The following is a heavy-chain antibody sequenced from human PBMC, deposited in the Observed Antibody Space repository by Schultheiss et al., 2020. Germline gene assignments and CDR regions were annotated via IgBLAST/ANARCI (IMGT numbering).Heavy chain of an antibody. J-gene: IGHJ4*02. D-gene: IGHD3-16*01. CDR2: INQDGSEK. V-gene: IGHV3-7*01. CDR3: AKDRQDYMFEYYFDY. Sequence: ETLSLTCAVSGGSISSSNWWSWVRQPPGKGLEWVANINQDGSEKYYVDSVKGRFTISRDNAKNSLYLQMNSLRAEDTAVYFCAKDRQDYMFEYYFDYWGQGTLVTVSS. CDR1: GGSISSSNW.